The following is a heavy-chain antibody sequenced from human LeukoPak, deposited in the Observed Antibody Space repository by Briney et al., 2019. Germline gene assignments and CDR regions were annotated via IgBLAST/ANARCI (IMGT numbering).Heavy chain of an antibody. V-gene: IGHV3-48*03. J-gene: IGHJ4*02. CDR1: GVTFSSYE. CDR3: ARVPGSSGWNYYFDY. CDR2: ISSGGNTV. D-gene: IGHD6-19*01. Sequence: GGSLRLSCAASGVTFSSYEMNWVRQAPGKGLEWVSYISSGGNTVHYADSVKGRFTISRDNTKNSLYLQMNSLRAEDTAVYYCARVPGSSGWNYYFDYWSQGTLVTVSS.